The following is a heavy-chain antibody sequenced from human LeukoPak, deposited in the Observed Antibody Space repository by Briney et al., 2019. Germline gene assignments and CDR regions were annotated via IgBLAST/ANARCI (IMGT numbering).Heavy chain of an antibody. CDR2: IWYDGSNK. V-gene: IGHV3-33*01. CDR1: GFTFSSYG. Sequence: GGSLRLSCAASGFTFSSYGMHWVRQAPGKGLEWVALIWYDGSNKYYADSVKGRFTISRDNSKNSLYLQMNSLRDEDTAVYYCASRDYFDYWGQGTLVTASS. J-gene: IGHJ4*02. CDR3: ASRDYFDY.